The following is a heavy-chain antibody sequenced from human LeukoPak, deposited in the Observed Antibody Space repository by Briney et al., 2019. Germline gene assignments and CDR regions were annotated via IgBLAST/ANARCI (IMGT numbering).Heavy chain of an antibody. CDR1: GFTLSNYA. CDR3: VKAPLPGAVPIEI. D-gene: IGHD3-16*01. Sequence: GGSLRLSCSASGFTLSNYAMYWVRQPPGKGLKCVSGISRIGGDTYYADSVKGRFTISRDNSKNTLYLQMSNLSPEDTAMYYCVKAPLPGAVPIEIWGQGTMVTVSS. J-gene: IGHJ3*02. CDR2: ISRIGGDT. V-gene: IGHV3-64D*06.